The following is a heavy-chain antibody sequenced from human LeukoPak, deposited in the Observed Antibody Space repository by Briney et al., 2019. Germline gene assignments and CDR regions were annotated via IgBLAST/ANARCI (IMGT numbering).Heavy chain of an antibody. J-gene: IGHJ4*02. CDR3: ARGRRFGELGDY. V-gene: IGHV1-2*02. Sequence: ASVKVSCKASGYTFTGYYMHWVRQAPGQGLEWMGWINPNSGGTNYAQKFQGRVTMTSDTSISTVYMEMSRLRFDDTAVYYCARGRRFGELGDYWGQGTLVSVSA. D-gene: IGHD3-10*01. CDR2: INPNSGGT. CDR1: GYTFTGYY.